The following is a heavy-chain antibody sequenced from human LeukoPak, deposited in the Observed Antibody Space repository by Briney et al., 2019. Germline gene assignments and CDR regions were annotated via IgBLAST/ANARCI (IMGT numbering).Heavy chain of an antibody. D-gene: IGHD2-8*01. Sequence: GGSLRLSCAASGFTLSSYSMNWVRQAPGKGLEWVSSISSSSSYIYYADSVKGRFTISRDNAKNSLYLQMNSLRAEDTAVYYCARANPYYCTNGVCYTGYYFDHWGQGTLVTVSS. J-gene: IGHJ4*02. V-gene: IGHV3-21*01. CDR3: ARANPYYCTNGVCYTGYYFDH. CDR2: ISSSSSYI. CDR1: GFTLSSYS.